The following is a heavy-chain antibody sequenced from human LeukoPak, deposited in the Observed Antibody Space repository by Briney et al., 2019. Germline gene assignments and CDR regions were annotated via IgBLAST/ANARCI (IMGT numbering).Heavy chain of an antibody. Sequence: SETLSLTCTVSGVSISSYYWSWIRQPAGKGLEWIGRIYTSGSTNYNPSFKSRVTMSVDTSKNQFSLKLSSVTAADTAVYYCARDLAAAGSGWFDPWGQGTLVTVSS. V-gene: IGHV4-4*07. D-gene: IGHD6-13*01. CDR1: GVSISSYY. J-gene: IGHJ5*02. CDR3: ARDLAAAGSGWFDP. CDR2: IYTSGST.